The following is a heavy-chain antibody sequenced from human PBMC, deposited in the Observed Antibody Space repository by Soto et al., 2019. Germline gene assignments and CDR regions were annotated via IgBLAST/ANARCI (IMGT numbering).Heavy chain of an antibody. D-gene: IGHD7-27*01. J-gene: IGHJ6*02. CDR2: VGTAGDT. V-gene: IGHV3-13*01. CDR1: GFTFSSYD. Sequence: EGQLVESGGDLVQPGGSLRLSCAASGFTFSSYDMQWVRQRPGRGLEWVSAVGTAGDTHYARPVKGRFTVSRENDKNSRYPQMDGLRVEDPAVYYCARDPSGWGMDVWGQGTTVTVAS. CDR3: ARDPSGWGMDV.